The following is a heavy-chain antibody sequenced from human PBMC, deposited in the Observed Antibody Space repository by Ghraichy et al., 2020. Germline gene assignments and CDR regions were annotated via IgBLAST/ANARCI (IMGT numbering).Heavy chain of an antibody. Sequence: GGSLRLSCAASGFTVSSNYMSWVRQAPGKGLEWVSVIYSGGSTYYADSVKGRFTISRDNSKNTLYLQMNSLRAEDTAVYYCARAPGGGYCSGGSCYLDYWGQGTLVTVSS. J-gene: IGHJ4*02. D-gene: IGHD2-15*01. CDR2: IYSGGST. CDR1: GFTVSSNY. CDR3: ARAPGGGYCSGGSCYLDY. V-gene: IGHV3-53*01.